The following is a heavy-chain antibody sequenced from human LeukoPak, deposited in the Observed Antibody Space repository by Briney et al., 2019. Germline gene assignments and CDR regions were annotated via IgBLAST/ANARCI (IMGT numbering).Heavy chain of an antibody. CDR1: GFTFSSYA. CDR3: AKRPYGDYHFDY. V-gene: IGHV3-23*01. J-gene: IGHJ4*02. D-gene: IGHD4-17*01. CDR2: INDDGDNT. Sequence: GGSLRLSCAASGFTFSSYAMSWVRQAPGRGLDWVSGINDDGDNTYYADSVKGRFTISRDNSKNTLYLQMNSLRAEDTAIYYCAKRPYGDYHFDYWGQGTLVTVSS.